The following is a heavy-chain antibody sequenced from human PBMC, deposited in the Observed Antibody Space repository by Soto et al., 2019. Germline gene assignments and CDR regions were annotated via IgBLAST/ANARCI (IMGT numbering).Heavy chain of an antibody. D-gene: IGHD6-13*01. CDR1: GFTFSSYG. CDR3: VKLRSSSWTQYAFDI. CDR2: ISYDGSNK. V-gene: IGHV3-30*18. J-gene: IGHJ3*02. Sequence: QVQLVESGGGVVQPGRSLTLSCAASGFTFSSYGMHWVRQAPGKGLEWVAVISYDGSNKYHVDSVKGRFTISRDNSQNPLLQQMNSVRAEDTAGYYCVKLRSSSWTQYAFDIWGHGTMVTVS.